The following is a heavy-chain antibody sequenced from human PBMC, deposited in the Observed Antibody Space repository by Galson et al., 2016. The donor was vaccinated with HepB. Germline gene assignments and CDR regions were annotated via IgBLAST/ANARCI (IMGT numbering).Heavy chain of an antibody. V-gene: IGHV3-23*01. CDR3: AKHGVTGGWGSIDY. J-gene: IGHJ4*02. Sequence: SLRLSCAASGFTFSNYAMSWVRQAPGMGLEWVSGITSGSGGSTYYAGSVKGRFTISRDNSKNTLHLQMNSLGAEDTAVYSCAKHGVTGGWGSIDYWGQGTLVTVSS. CDR2: ITSGSGGST. CDR1: GFTFSNYA. D-gene: IGHD2-8*02.